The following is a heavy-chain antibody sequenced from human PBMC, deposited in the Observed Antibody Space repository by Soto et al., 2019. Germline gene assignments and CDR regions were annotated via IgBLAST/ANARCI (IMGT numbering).Heavy chain of an antibody. CDR3: AKVHVVGATRGYFDY. J-gene: IGHJ4*02. CDR1: GFSFDEYS. V-gene: IGHV3-9*01. D-gene: IGHD1-26*01. CDR2: ISWNSGTI. Sequence: LRLSCAASGFSFDEYSMYWVRQAPGKGLEWVSGISWNSGTIGYADSVKGRFTISRDNAKKSLYLQLSSLRAEDTAFYYCAKVHVVGATRGYFDYWGRGTLVTVSS.